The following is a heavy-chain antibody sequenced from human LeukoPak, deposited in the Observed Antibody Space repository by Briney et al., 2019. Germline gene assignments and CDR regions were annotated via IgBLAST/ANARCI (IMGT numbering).Heavy chain of an antibody. J-gene: IGHJ4*02. V-gene: IGHV3-21*01. CDR3: ARDPGGGDY. CDR2: ISSSIIYI. D-gene: IGHD3-10*01. Sequence: WVXXAXGXXLVCVSSISSSIIYISSAASVKAPFTISRDNAKNSLYLQMNSLRAEDTAVYYCARDPGGGDYWGQGTLVTVSS.